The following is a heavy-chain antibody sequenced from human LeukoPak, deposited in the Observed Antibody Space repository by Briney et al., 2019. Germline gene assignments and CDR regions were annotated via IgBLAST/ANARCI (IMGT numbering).Heavy chain of an antibody. V-gene: IGHV3-49*04. CDR2: IRSKAYGGTT. J-gene: IGHJ6*03. D-gene: IGHD2-2*01. CDR1: GFTFGDYA. CDR3: TRAVRDIVVVPAAAYYYYYMDV. Sequence: GGSLRLSCTASGFTFGDYAMSWVRQAPGEGLEWVGFIRSKAYGGTTEYAASVKGRSTISRDDSKSIAYLQMNSLKTEDTAVYYCTRAVRDIVVVPAAAYYYYYMDVWGKGTTVTVSS.